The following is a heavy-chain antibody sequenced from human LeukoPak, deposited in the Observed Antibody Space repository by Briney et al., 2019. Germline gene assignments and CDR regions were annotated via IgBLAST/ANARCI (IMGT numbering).Heavy chain of an antibody. J-gene: IGHJ5*02. Sequence: GGSLRLSCAASGFTFSSYAMGWVRQAPGKGLEWVSAISGIGGSTYYADSVKGRFTISRDNSKNTLYLQMNRLRAEDTAVYYCTKGHRASGYDLYEEYGYTASWGKGTLVTVSS. CDR1: GFTFSSYA. CDR3: TKGHRASGYDLYEEYGYTAS. CDR2: ISGIGGST. V-gene: IGHV3-23*01. D-gene: IGHD5-12*01.